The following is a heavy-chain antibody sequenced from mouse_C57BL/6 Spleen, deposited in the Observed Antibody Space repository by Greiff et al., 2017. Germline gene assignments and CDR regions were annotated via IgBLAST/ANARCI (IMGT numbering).Heavy chain of an antibody. J-gene: IGHJ4*01. CDR2: IHPNSGST. Sequence: QVQLQQPGAELVKPGASVKLSCKASGYTFTSYWMHWVKQRPGQGLEWIGMIHPNSGSTNYNEKFKSKATLTVDKSSSTAYMQLSSLTSEDSAVYYCARTTVVAEDYAMDYWGQGTSVTVSS. V-gene: IGHV1-64*01. D-gene: IGHD1-1*01. CDR3: ARTTVVAEDYAMDY. CDR1: GYTFTSYW.